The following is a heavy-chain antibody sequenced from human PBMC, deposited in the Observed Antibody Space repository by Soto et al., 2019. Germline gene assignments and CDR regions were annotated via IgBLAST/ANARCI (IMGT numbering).Heavy chain of an antibody. Sequence: EASVKVSCKASGGTFSSYAISWVRQAPGQGLEWMGWISAYNGNTNYAQKLQGRVTMTTDTSTSTAYMELRSLRSDDTAVYYCARDPGYGDYEIDYWGQGTLVTVSP. J-gene: IGHJ4*02. CDR2: ISAYNGNT. CDR3: ARDPGYGDYEIDY. CDR1: GGTFSSYA. D-gene: IGHD4-17*01. V-gene: IGHV1-18*01.